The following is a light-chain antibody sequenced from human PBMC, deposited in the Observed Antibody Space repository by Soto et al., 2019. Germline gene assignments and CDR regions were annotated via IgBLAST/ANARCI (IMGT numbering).Light chain of an antibody. V-gene: IGKV3-11*01. CDR1: QSVSRY. CDR2: DAS. Sequence: IVLTQSPATLSLSPGERATLSCRASQSVSRYLAWYQQKPGQAPRLLIYDASNRATGIPARFSGSGSGTDFTLTISSLEPEDFAVYYCQQRSDWRITFGQGTRLEIK. CDR3: QQRSDWRIT. J-gene: IGKJ5*01.